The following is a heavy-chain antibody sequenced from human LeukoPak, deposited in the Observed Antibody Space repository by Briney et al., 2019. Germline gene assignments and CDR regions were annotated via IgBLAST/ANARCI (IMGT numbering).Heavy chain of an antibody. D-gene: IGHD2-2*01. CDR3: AKRRSAAADYSLDY. J-gene: IGHJ4*02. CDR2: ISYDESNK. CDR1: GFTFSSYA. V-gene: IGHV3-30-3*01. Sequence: PGGSLRLSCAASGFTFSSYAMHWVRQAPGRGLEWVAVISYDESNKYYADSVKGRFTISRDNSKNTLYLQMNSLRAEDTAVYYCAKRRSAAADYSLDYWGQGTLVTVSS.